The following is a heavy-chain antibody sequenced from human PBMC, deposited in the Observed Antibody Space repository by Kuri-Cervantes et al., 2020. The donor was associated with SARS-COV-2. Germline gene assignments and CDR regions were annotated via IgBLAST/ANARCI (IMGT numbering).Heavy chain of an antibody. J-gene: IGHJ6*02. CDR2: VTPDGVNNK. CDR1: GLAVSKYW. D-gene: IGHD2-21*01. CDR3: ARVPGLLIYYYYGMDV. Sequence: GGSLRLSCVASGLAVSKYWMHWVRQAPGKGLVWVSRVTPDGVNNKDYADSVKGRFTVSRDSARNTLYLEMNSLRAEDTAVYYCARVPGLLIYYYYGMDVWGQGNTVTVSS. V-gene: IGHV3-74*01.